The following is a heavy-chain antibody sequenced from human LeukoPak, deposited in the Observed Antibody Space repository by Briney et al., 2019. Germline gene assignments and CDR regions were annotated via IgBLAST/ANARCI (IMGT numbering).Heavy chain of an antibody. D-gene: IGHD3-10*01. CDR1: GYTFTGYY. J-gene: IGHJ4*02. V-gene: IGHV1-2*02. Sequence: GASVKVSCKASGYTFTGYYMHWVRQAPGQGLEWMGWVNPNSGGTNYAQKFQGRVTMTRDTSISTAYMELSGLRSDDTAMYYCARVMVSLVRGDYFYFDYWAQGTLVTVSS. CDR2: VNPNSGGT. CDR3: ARVMVSLVRGDYFYFDY.